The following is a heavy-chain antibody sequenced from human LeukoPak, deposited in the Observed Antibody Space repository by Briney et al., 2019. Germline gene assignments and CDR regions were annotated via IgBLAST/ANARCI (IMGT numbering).Heavy chain of an antibody. V-gene: IGHV3-30*04. CDR2: ISYDGSNK. CDR3: ARDSSGSLDY. CDR1: GFTFSSYA. Sequence: GGSLRLSCAASGFTFSSYAMHWVRQAPGKGLEWVAAISYDGSNKYSADSVEGRFTISRDNNKGALNLQMSSLRTEDTAFYYCARDSSGSLDYWGQGTLVTVSS. J-gene: IGHJ4*02. D-gene: IGHD1-26*01.